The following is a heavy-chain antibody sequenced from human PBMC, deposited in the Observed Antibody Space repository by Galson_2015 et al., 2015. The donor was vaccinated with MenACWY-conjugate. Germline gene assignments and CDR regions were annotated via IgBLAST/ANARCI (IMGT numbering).Heavy chain of an antibody. Sequence: SLRLSCAASGFTFSRYCMNWVRQAPGKGLEWVSYISSNRSTIYYADSVKGRFTVSRDNAKNSLYLQMNSLRAEDTAVYYCARALYYDSSGYYSENGYWGQGTLVTVSS. D-gene: IGHD3-22*01. J-gene: IGHJ4*02. CDR2: ISSNRSTI. CDR1: GFTFSRYC. V-gene: IGHV3-48*04. CDR3: ARALYYDSSGYYSENGY.